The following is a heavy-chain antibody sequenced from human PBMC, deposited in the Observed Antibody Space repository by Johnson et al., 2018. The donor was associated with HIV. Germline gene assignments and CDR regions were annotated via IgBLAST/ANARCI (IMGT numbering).Heavy chain of an antibody. D-gene: IGHD4-17*01. CDR2: ISFDGNLK. CDR3: ATLGGRVTTRAIAQPHEAFDI. CDR1: DFTFNNYG. Sequence: QVQLVESGGGVVQPGGSLRLSCAASDFTFNNYGIHWVRQAPGKGPEWVAVISFDGNLKKYADSVKGRFTISSDNSKNTLYLQMNSLRAEDTAVYYCATLGGRVTTRAIAQPHEAFDIWGQGTMVTVSS. V-gene: IGHV3-33*01. J-gene: IGHJ3*02.